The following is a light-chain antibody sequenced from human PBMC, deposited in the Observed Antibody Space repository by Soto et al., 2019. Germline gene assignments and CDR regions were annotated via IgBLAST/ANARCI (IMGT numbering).Light chain of an antibody. J-gene: IGLJ1*01. CDR3: CSYAGSYV. CDR1: SSDVGGYNY. V-gene: IGLV2-11*01. CDR2: DVS. Sequence: QSALTQPRSVSGSPGQSVTISCTGTSSDVGGYNYVSWYQQHPGKAPKLMIYDVSKRPSGVPDRFSGSKSGNTASLTISGLQAEDEAAYYCCSYAGSYVFGTGTKVTVL.